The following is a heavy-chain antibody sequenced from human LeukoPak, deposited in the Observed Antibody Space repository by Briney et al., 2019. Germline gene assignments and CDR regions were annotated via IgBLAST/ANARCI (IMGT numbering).Heavy chain of an antibody. D-gene: IGHD2-15*01. CDR2: ISGSGGST. CDR3: AKVGLVVVAANRGEDAFDI. J-gene: IGHJ3*02. Sequence: PGGSLRLSCAASGFTFSSYAMSWVRQAPGKGLEWVSAISGSGGSTHYADSVKGRFTISRDNSKNTLYLQMNSLRAEDTAVYYCAKVGLVVVAANRGEDAFDIWGQGTMVTVSS. CDR1: GFTFSSYA. V-gene: IGHV3-23*01.